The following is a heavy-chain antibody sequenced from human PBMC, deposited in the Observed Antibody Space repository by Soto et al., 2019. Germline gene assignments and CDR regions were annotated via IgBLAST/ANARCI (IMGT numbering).Heavy chain of an antibody. V-gene: IGHV3-15*01. CDR1: GCTFSNAW. D-gene: IGHD2-15*01. CDR2: IKSKTDGGTT. J-gene: IGHJ4*02. CDR3: TTGVYCSGGSCYQFDY. Sequence: GGSLRLSCAASGCTFSNAWISWVRQATGKGLEWVGRIKSKTDGGTTDYAAPVKGRFTISRDDSKNTLYLQMNSLKTEDTAVYYRTTGVYCSGGSCYQFDYRGKGTLVTVSS.